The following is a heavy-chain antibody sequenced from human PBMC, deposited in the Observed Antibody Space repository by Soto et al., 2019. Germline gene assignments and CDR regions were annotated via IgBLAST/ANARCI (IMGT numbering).Heavy chain of an antibody. V-gene: IGHV3-15*01. CDR3: TTVDNVYYDFWSGYSGGDY. D-gene: IGHD3-3*01. J-gene: IGHJ4*02. CDR2: IKSKTDGGTT. Sequence: GGSLRLSCAASGFTFSNAWMSWVRQAPGKGLEWVGRIKSKTDGGTTDYAAPVKGRFTISRDDSKNRLYLQMNSLKTEDTAVYYCTTVDNVYYDFWSGYSGGDYWGQGTLVTVSS. CDR1: GFTFSNAW.